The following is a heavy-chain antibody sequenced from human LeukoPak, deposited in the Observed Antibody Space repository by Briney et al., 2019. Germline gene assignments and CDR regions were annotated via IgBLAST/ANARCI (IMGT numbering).Heavy chain of an antibody. CDR3: ARLRGYCSSTSCLDP. CDR1: GGSFSGYY. Sequence: SETLSLTCAVYGGSFSGYYWSWIRQPPGKGLEWIGEINHSGSTNYNPSLKSRVTISVDTSKNQFSLKLSSVTAADTAVYYCARLRGYCSSTSCLDPWGQGTLVTVSS. CDR2: INHSGST. J-gene: IGHJ5*02. V-gene: IGHV4-34*01. D-gene: IGHD2-2*01.